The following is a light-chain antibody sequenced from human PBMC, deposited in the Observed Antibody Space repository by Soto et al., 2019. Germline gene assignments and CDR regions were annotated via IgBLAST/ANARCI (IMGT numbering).Light chain of an antibody. V-gene: IGKV3-20*01. J-gene: IGKJ2*01. CDR3: QQYSSLPHT. CDR2: GIS. CDR1: QSVTNRY. Sequence: ESVLTQSPGTLSLSPGERATLSCRASQSVTNRYFAWYQQRPGQAPRLLIYGISNRATGIPDRFSGSGSGTDFTLTISRLEPEDFVVYYCQQYSSLPHTFGLWTK.